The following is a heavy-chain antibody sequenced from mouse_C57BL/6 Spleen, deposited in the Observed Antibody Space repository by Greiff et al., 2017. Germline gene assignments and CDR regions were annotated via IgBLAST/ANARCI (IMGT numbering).Heavy chain of an antibody. CDR1: GYTFTDYY. CDR2: INPNNGGT. Sequence: EVQLQQSGPELVKPGASVKISCKASGYTFTDYYMNWVKQSHGKSLEWIGDINPNNGGTSYNQKFKGKATLTVDKSSSTAYMELRSLTSEDSAVYYCARGREVTTAGFAYRGQGTLVTVSA. J-gene: IGHJ3*01. V-gene: IGHV1-26*01. D-gene: IGHD1-2*01. CDR3: ARGREVTTAGFAY.